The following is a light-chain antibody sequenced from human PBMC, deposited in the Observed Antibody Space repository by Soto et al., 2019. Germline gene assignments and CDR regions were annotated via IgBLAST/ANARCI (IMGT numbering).Light chain of an antibody. Sequence: QSALTQPASVSGSPGQSITISCTGTSSDVGGYDHVSWYQRHPGKAPKLMIYDVTNRPSGVSNRFSASKSGNTASLTISGLQAEDEADYYCSSYTSSSTLLYVFGTGTKLTVL. CDR1: SSDVGGYDH. V-gene: IGLV2-14*01. CDR2: DVT. CDR3: SSYTSSSTLLYV. J-gene: IGLJ1*01.